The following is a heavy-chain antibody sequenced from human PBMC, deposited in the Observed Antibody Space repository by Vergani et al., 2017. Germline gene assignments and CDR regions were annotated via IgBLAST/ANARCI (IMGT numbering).Heavy chain of an antibody. Sequence: QVQLVQSGAEVKKPGASVKVSCKASGYTFTSYYIHWVRQAPGQGLEWMGIINPSGGSTSYAQKFQGRVTMTRDTSTSTVYMELSRLRSDDTAVYYCARGQWLPTLSFDYWGQGTLVTVSS. CDR3: ARGQWLPTLSFDY. CDR1: GYTFTSYY. V-gene: IGHV1-46*01. D-gene: IGHD6-19*01. CDR2: INPSGGST. J-gene: IGHJ4*02.